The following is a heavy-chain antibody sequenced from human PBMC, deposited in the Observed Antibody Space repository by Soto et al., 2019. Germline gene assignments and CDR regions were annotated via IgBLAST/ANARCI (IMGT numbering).Heavy chain of an antibody. V-gene: IGHV3-23*01. CDR2: ISGSGGST. Sequence: SLRLACAACGVTFNSYAMSWVRQAPGKGLEWVSAISGSGGSTYYADSVKGRFTISRDNSKNTLYLQMNSLRAEDTAVYYCAKGGMDVWGQGPTVTVSS. CDR3: AKGGMDV. J-gene: IGHJ6*02. CDR1: GVTFNSYA.